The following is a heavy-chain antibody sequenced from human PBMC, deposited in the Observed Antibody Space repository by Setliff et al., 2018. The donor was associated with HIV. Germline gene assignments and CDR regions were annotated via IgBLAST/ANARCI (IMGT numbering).Heavy chain of an antibody. J-gene: IGHJ4*01. Sequence: PGGSLRLSCAVSGFTFSNYAMHWVRQAPGKGLEWVAAISYDGSNKHHADSVKGRFTISRDNSRNTLYLQMSSLRAEDTAVYYCARKAAALDYWGRGTLVTVSS. V-gene: IGHV3-30*04. CDR1: GFTFSNYA. CDR2: ISYDGSNK. D-gene: IGHD6-13*01. CDR3: ARKAAALDY.